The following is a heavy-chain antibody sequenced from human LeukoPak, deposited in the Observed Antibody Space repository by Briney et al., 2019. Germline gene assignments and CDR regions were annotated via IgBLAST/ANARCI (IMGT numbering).Heavy chain of an antibody. CDR2: ISGSGGST. Sequence: GGSLRLSCAASGFTFSTYAMSWVRQTPGKGLEWVSVISGSGGSTYYADSVKGRFTISRDNSKNTVYLQMNSLRAEDTAVYYCAKEESSGLWYFDYWGQGTLVTVSS. J-gene: IGHJ4*02. D-gene: IGHD6-19*01. V-gene: IGHV3-23*01. CDR1: GFTFSTYA. CDR3: AKEESSGLWYFDY.